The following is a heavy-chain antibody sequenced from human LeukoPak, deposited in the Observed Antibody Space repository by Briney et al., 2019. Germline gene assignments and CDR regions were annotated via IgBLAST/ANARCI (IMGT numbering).Heavy chain of an antibody. CDR2: INPSGGST. V-gene: IGHV1-46*01. CDR1: GYTFTSYY. J-gene: IGHJ5*02. CDR3: ARARTAAAGTRRGYNWFDP. D-gene: IGHD6-13*01. Sequence: ASVKVSRKASGYTFTSYYMHWVRQAPGQGLEWMGIINPSGGSTSHAQKFQGRVTMTRDTSTSTVYMELSSLRSEDTAVYYCARARTAAAGTRRGYNWFDPWGQGTLVTVSS.